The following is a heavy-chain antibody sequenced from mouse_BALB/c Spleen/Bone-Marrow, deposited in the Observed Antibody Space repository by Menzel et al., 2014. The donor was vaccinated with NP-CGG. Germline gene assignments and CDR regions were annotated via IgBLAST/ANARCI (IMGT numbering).Heavy chain of an antibody. CDR3: ARDGIDY. CDR2: IYPGDGDT. Sequence: VMLVESGAELVRPGSSVKISCKASGYTFSSYWMNWVKQRPGQGLEWIGQIYPGDGDTNYNGKFKGKATLTADKSSSTAYMQLSSLTSEDSAVHFCARDGIDYWGQGTTLTVSS. J-gene: IGHJ2*01. V-gene: IGHV1-80*01. CDR1: GYTFSSYW. D-gene: IGHD1-2*01.